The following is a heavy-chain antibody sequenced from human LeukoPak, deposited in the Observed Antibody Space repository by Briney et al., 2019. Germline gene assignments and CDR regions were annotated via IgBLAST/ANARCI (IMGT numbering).Heavy chain of an antibody. CDR1: GDSVSSNSAA. V-gene: IGHV6-1*01. CDR2: TYYRSKWYN. Sequence: SQTLSLTCAISGDSVSSNSAAWHWIRQSPSRGLEWLGRTYYRSKWYNDYAVSMKSRITINPDTSKNHFSLQLNSMTPEDTAMYYCARVAGRDGYDYWGQGTLVTVSS. D-gene: IGHD5-24*01. CDR3: ARVAGRDGYDY. J-gene: IGHJ4*02.